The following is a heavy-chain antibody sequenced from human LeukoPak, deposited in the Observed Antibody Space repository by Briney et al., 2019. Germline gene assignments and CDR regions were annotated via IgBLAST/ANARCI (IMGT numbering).Heavy chain of an antibody. V-gene: IGHV3-53*01. D-gene: IGHD4-17*01. CDR3: AGEGAAIDYGDYVRAFDI. Sequence: GGSLRLSCAASGFTVSSNYMSWVRQAPGKGLEWVSVIYSGGSTYYADSVKGRFTISRDNSKNTLYLQMNSLRAEDTAVYYCAGEGAAIDYGDYVRAFDIWGQGTMVTVSS. CDR1: GFTVSSNY. J-gene: IGHJ3*02. CDR2: IYSGGST.